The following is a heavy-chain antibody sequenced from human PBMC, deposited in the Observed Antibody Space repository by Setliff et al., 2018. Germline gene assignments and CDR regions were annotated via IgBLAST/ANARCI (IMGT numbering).Heavy chain of an antibody. D-gene: IGHD2-21*02. CDR3: ARDWFCSGGDCSDVFDF. CDR2: ISTDDGDT. CDR1: GYTFTTRG. Sequence: ASVKVSCKASGYTFTTRGISWVRQAPGQGLEWMGWISTDDGDTNFAQKFQGRVTLTTDTSTGTAYMELRSLTFDDTAVYYCARDWFCSGGDCSDVFDFWGQGTMVTVSS. J-gene: IGHJ3*01. V-gene: IGHV1-18*01.